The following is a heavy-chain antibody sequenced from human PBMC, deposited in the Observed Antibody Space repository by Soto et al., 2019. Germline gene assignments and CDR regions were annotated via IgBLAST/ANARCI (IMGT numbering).Heavy chain of an antibody. CDR2: IRSKAYGGTT. D-gene: IGHD2-21*02. V-gene: IGHV3-49*03. Sequence: GGSLRLSCTASGFTFGDYAMSWFRQAPGKGLEWVGFIRSKAYGGTTEYAASVKGRFTISRDDSKSIAYLQMNSLKTEDTAVYYCTRGGFPSESVPPSVVVTAMFDYWGQGTLVTVAS. CDR3: TRGGFPSESVPPSVVVTAMFDY. CDR1: GFTFGDYA. J-gene: IGHJ4*02.